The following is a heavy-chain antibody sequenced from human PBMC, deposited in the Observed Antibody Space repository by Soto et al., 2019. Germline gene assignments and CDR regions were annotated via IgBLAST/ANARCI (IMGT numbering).Heavy chain of an antibody. D-gene: IGHD3-10*01. CDR3: ARQWMVRGVIIDY. J-gene: IGHJ4*02. CDR2: IYYSGST. CDR1: GGSISSSSYY. Sequence: SETLSLTCTVSGGSISSSSYYWGWIRQPPGKGLEWIGSIYYSGSTYYNPSLKSRVTIPVDTPKNQFSLKLSSVAAADTAVYYCARQWMVRGVIIDYWGQGTLVTVSS. V-gene: IGHV4-39*01.